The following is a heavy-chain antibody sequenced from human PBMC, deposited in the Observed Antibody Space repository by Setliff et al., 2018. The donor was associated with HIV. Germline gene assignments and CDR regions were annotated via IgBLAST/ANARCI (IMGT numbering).Heavy chain of an antibody. CDR3: ARVYNFWSGFLDY. CDR1: GGSFSGYY. D-gene: IGHD3-3*01. CDR2: INHSGST. V-gene: IGHV4-34*01. J-gene: IGHJ4*02. Sequence: SETLSLTCAVYGGSFSGYYWSWIRQPPGKGLEWIGEINHSGSTNYNPSLKSRVSISLDTSKNQFSLELSSVTAADTAVYYCARVYNFWSGFLDYWGQGTLVTVSS.